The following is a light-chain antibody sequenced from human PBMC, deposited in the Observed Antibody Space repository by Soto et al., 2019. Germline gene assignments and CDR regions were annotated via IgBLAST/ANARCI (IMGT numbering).Light chain of an antibody. V-gene: IGKV1-5*03. Sequence: DIQMTQSPSTLSASVGDRVNINCRASQSISAWLAWYQQKPGKAPRLLIYKASTLEIGVPSRFSGSGSGTEFTLTISSLQPDDVATYYCQQYNDYSWTFGQGT. J-gene: IGKJ1*01. CDR2: KAS. CDR3: QQYNDYSWT. CDR1: QSISAW.